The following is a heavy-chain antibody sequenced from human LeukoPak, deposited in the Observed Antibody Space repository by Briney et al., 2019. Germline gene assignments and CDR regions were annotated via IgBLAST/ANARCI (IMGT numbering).Heavy chain of an antibody. D-gene: IGHD6-13*01. V-gene: IGHV3-15*01. Sequence: PWGSVTLNSAASGLSFSNAWMSWVGQGPGKGLEWVGRIKSKTDGETTEYAAPVKGRFTISRDDSKNTLYLQMNSLKTEDTAVYSCTWYRSIYLTFFDWGQG. CDR3: TWYRSIYLTFFD. J-gene: IGHJ4*02. CDR1: GLSFSNAW. CDR2: IKSKTDGETT.